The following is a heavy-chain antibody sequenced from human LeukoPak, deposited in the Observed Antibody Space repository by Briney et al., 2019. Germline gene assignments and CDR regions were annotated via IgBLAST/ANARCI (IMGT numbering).Heavy chain of an antibody. CDR1: GYTFTSYG. D-gene: IGHD6-13*01. J-gene: IGHJ6*02. CDR2: ISAYNGNT. Sequence: ASVKVSCKASGYTFTSYGISWVRQAPGQGLEWMGWISAYNGNTNYAQKLQGRVTMTTDTSTSTAYMELRSLRSDDTAVYYCARYGGSSWYYYYYGMDVWGQGTTVTVSS. CDR3: ARYGGSSWYYYYYGMDV. V-gene: IGHV1-18*01.